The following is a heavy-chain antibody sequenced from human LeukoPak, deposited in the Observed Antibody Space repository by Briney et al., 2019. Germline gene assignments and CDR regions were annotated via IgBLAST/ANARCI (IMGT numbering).Heavy chain of an antibody. Sequence: GGSLRLSCAASGFTFSSYAMSWVRQAPGKGLEWVSAISGSGGSTYYADSVKGRFTISRDNSKNTLYLQMNSLRAEDTAVYYCAKDTSLAVAGTGNYYYYGMDVWGKGTTVTVSS. J-gene: IGHJ6*04. CDR1: GFTFSSYA. CDR2: ISGSGGST. V-gene: IGHV3-23*01. CDR3: AKDTSLAVAGTGNYYYYGMDV. D-gene: IGHD6-19*01.